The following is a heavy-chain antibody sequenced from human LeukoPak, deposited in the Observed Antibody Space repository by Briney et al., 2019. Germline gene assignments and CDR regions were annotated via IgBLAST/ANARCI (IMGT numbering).Heavy chain of an antibody. CDR2: IYGGGTT. Sequence: GGSLRLSCAASGFTVSSNYMSWVRQAPGKGLDWVSVIYGGGTTYYADSVKGRFTISRDNSKNTLYLQVNSLGAEDTAVYYCARALPFGGYFDYWGQGTLVTVSS. CDR3: ARALPFGGYFDY. CDR1: GFTVSSNY. D-gene: IGHD3-16*01. V-gene: IGHV3-66*02. J-gene: IGHJ4*02.